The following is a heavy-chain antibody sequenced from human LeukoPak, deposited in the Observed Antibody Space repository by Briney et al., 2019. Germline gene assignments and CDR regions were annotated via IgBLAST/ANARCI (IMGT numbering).Heavy chain of an antibody. J-gene: IGHJ6*03. CDR1: GYSFNSYW. V-gene: IGHV5-51*01. CDR2: IYPGDSDT. Sequence: GESLKISFKVSGYSFNSYWIGWVRHMPGKGLEWMGIIYPGDSDTRYSPSFQGQVTISADKSISTAYLQWSSLKASDTAIYYCARQQNYGIYYSYMDVWGKGTTVTVSS. D-gene: IGHD4-17*01. CDR3: ARQQNYGIYYSYMDV.